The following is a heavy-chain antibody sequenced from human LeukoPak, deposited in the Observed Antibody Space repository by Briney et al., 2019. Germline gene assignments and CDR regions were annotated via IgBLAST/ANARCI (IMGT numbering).Heavy chain of an antibody. Sequence: GGSLRLSCAASGFTFISYNMNWVRQAPGKGLEWVSYISSSSSTIYYADSVEGRFTISRDNAKNSLYLQMNSLRAEDTAVYYCAILGSSSWSWSYYMDVWGKGTTVTVSS. D-gene: IGHD6-13*01. CDR1: GFTFISYN. CDR3: AILGSSSWSWSYYMDV. J-gene: IGHJ6*03. V-gene: IGHV3-48*04. CDR2: ISSSSSTI.